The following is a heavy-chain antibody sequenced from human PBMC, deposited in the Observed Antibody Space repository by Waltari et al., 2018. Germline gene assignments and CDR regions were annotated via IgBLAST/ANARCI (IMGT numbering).Heavy chain of an antibody. CDR2: IYHSGST. V-gene: IGHV4-38-2*01. Sequence: QVQLQESGPGLVKPSATLSLTCAVSGYSISSGYYWGWIRQPPGKGLEWIGSIYHSGSTYYNPSLKSRVTISVDTSKNQFSLKLSSVTAADTAVYYCASQPFYYYYMDVWGKGTTVTVSS. CDR1: GYSISSGYY. CDR3: ASQPFYYYYMDV. J-gene: IGHJ6*03.